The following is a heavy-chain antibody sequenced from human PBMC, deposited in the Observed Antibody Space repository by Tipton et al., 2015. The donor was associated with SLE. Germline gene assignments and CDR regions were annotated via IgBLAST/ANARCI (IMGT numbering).Heavy chain of an antibody. CDR3: ARSDMDSEDWFEP. V-gene: IGHV4-61*01. CDR1: GGSVSSGSYY. J-gene: IGHJ5*01. CDR2: IDYSGST. D-gene: IGHD5-18*01. Sequence: TLSLTCTVSGGSVSSGSYYWSWIRQPPGKRLEWIGYIDYSGSTNYNPSLKSRVTISVDTSKNQFSLKLSSVTAADTAGYYCARSDMDSEDWFEPWGQGTLVTVSS.